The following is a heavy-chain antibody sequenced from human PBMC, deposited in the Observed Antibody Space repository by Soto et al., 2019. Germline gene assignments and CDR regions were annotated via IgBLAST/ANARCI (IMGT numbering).Heavy chain of an antibody. J-gene: IGHJ6*02. V-gene: IGHV3-43*01. CDR1: GFTFDDYT. Sequence: GSLRLSCAASGFTFDDYTMHWVRQAPGKGLEWVSLISWDGGSTYYADSVKGRFTISRDNSKNSLYLQMNSLRTEDTALYYCAKVAFASGYYYYYGMDVWGQGTTVTVSS. D-gene: IGHD3-10*01. CDR2: ISWDGGST. CDR3: AKVAFASGYYYYYGMDV.